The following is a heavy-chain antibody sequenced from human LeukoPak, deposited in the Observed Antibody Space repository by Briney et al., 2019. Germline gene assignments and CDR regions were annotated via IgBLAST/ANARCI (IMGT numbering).Heavy chain of an antibody. CDR3: ARVVADSSGWETLDY. CDR1: GYTFTSYY. CDR2: INPSGGST. V-gene: IGHV1-46*01. J-gene: IGHJ4*02. Sequence: VASVTVSYKASGYTFTSYYMHWVRQAPGQGLEWMGIINPSGGSTSYAQKFQGRVTMTRDTSTSTVYMELSSLRSEDTAVYYCARVVADSSGWETLDYWGQGTLVTVSS. D-gene: IGHD6-19*01.